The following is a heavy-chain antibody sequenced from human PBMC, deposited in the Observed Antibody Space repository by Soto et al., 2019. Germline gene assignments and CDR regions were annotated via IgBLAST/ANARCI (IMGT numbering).Heavy chain of an antibody. CDR3: ARGRGCSTGCHNFDY. V-gene: IGHV3-7*01. D-gene: IGHD2-2*01. J-gene: IGHJ4*02. CDR2: IKQDGSEK. CDR1: GFTFSSYW. Sequence: EVQLVESGGGLVQPGGSLRLSCAASGFTFSSYWMSWVRQAPGKGLEWVANIKQDGSEKYYVDSVKGRFTISRDNAKNSMHLQMNSLNAEDTAVYYCARGRGCSTGCHNFDYWGQGPLVTVSS.